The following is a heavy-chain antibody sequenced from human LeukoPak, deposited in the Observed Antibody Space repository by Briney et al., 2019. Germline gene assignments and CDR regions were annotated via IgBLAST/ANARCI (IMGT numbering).Heavy chain of an antibody. D-gene: IGHD5-24*01. Sequence: GGSLRLSCAASGFDFSSNWMHWVRHAPGQGLVWVSRIKGDGISTNYADSVKGRFTISRDIAKNALYLQMNSLRAEDTAIYYCTRVGYIDEGIDYWGQGTLVTVSS. J-gene: IGHJ4*02. V-gene: IGHV3-74*01. CDR1: GFDFSSNW. CDR3: TRVGYIDEGIDY. CDR2: IKGDGIST.